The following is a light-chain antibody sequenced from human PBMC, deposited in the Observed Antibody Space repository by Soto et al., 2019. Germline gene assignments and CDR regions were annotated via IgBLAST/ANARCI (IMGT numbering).Light chain of an antibody. Sequence: EIVMTQSPATLSVSPGERATLSCRASQSISGNLAWYQQKPAQAPRLLIYAASTRATGIPARFSGSGSGREFTLTINSLQSEDFAVYYCQQYSNWLSWTFGQGTKVEVK. CDR3: QQYSNWLSWT. V-gene: IGKV3-15*01. J-gene: IGKJ1*01. CDR1: QSISGN. CDR2: AAS.